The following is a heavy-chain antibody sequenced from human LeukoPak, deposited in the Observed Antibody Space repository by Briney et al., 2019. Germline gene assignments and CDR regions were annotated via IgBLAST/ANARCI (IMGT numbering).Heavy chain of an antibody. D-gene: IGHD6-19*01. V-gene: IGHV3-30*18. J-gene: IGHJ4*02. CDR1: GFTFSSYG. CDR2: ISYDGSNK. CDR3: GKSSSGWYLDSSFDY. Sequence: GGSLRLSCAASGFTFSSYGMHWVRQAPGKGLEWVAVISYDGSNKYYADSVKGRFTISRDNSKNTLYLQMNSLRAEDTAVYYCGKSSSGWYLDSSFDYWGQGTLVTVSS.